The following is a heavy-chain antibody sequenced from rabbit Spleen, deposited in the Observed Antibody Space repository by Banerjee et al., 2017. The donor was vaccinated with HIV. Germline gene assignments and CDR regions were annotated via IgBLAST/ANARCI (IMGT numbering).Heavy chain of an antibody. CDR2: AYAGSSGGT. Sequence: QSLEESGGGLVKPGTSLTLTCTASGFSFNSDYDMCWVRQAPGKGLEWVACAYAGSSGGTYSATWAKGRFTISKTSSTTVTLQMTSLTAADTATYFCARDSGTSFSTYGMDLWGQGTLVTVS. D-gene: IGHD8-1*01. CDR3: ARDSGTSFSTYGMDL. V-gene: IGHV1S40*01. J-gene: IGHJ6*01. CDR1: GFSFNSDYD.